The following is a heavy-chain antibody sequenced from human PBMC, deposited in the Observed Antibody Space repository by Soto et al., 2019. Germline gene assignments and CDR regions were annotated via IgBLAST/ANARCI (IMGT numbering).Heavy chain of an antibody. D-gene: IGHD2-21*01. CDR3: AKAHPDVHIVVVAGLQYGMDV. CDR1: GFTFSSYG. V-gene: IGHV3-30*18. CDR2: IPYDESNK. Sequence: QVQLVESGGGVVQPGRSLRLSCAASGFTFSSYGMHWVRQAPGKGLARVAVIPYDESNKYYADSVQGRVTTSRNNSKSTLYLQMNSLSREDASVYYCAKAHPDVHIVVVAGLQYGMDVWGDGTTVTVSS. J-gene: IGHJ6*04.